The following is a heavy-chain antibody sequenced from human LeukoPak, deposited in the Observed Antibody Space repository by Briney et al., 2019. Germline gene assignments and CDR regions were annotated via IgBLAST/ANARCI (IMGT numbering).Heavy chain of an antibody. D-gene: IGHD3-16*01. Sequence: GGSLRLSCAASGFTFSDYFMSWIRQTPGKGLEWVSYISSSSSDTKYTDSVKGRFTISRDNAKNSLYLQMNSLRAEDTAVYYCARAGQTFGGIVVHCGQGTLLTVSS. CDR3: ARAGQTFGGIVVH. V-gene: IGHV3-11*05. CDR1: GFTFSDYF. CDR2: ISSSSSDT. J-gene: IGHJ5*02.